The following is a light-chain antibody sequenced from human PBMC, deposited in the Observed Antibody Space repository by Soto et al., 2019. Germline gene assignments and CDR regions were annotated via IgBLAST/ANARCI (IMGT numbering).Light chain of an antibody. CDR2: GAS. Sequence: IVLTQAQGTLSLSPGERATLSCRASQSIDDNYLAWYRQKPCQAPRLLIYGASTRASGTPDKFSGSGSGTDFTLTISRLEPEDFVVYFCQQYGNSVTFGGGTKVEIK. J-gene: IGKJ4*01. V-gene: IGKV3-20*01. CDR3: QQYGNSVT. CDR1: QSIDDNY.